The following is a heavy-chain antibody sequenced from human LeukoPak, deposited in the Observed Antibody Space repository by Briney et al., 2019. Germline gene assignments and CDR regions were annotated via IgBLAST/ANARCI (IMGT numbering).Heavy chain of an antibody. CDR3: ARHETGPYFDY. J-gene: IGHJ4*02. D-gene: IGHD1-1*01. CDR2: IYPGDSQT. CDR1: GYLFNNYW. Sequence: GESLQISCQGSGYLFNNYWIAWVRHQPGQGLEWMGIIYPGDSQTMYSPSFQGQIIISADKSIRSAYLQLTSLKTSDTAMYYCARHETGPYFDYWGQGTLVTVSS. V-gene: IGHV5-51*01.